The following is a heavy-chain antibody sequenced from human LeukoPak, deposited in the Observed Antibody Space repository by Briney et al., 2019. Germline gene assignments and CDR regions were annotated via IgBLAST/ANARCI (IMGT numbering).Heavy chain of an antibody. CDR1: GFTFSSYA. J-gene: IGHJ4*02. Sequence: GGSLRLSCAASGFTFSSYAMHGVRQAPGKGLEWVAVISYDGSNKYYADSVKGRFTISRDNSKNTLYLQMNSLRAEDTAVYYCARDRSGYYLDYWGQGTLVTVSS. CDR3: ARDRSGYYLDY. CDR2: ISYDGSNK. D-gene: IGHD3-3*01. V-gene: IGHV3-30-3*01.